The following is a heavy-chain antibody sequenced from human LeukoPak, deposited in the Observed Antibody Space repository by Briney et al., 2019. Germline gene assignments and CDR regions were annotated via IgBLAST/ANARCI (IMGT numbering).Heavy chain of an antibody. J-gene: IGHJ5*01. CDR1: GFSLSIPRMG. CDR3: ARTRGITFGGVLVIFAVDS. D-gene: IGHD3-16*02. V-gene: IGHV2-26*01. Sequence: SGPTLVNPSETLTLTCTVSGFSLSIPRMGVSWIRQPPGKALEWLAHIFSNDEKSYNTSLKSRLTISKDTSRSQVVLTMANLDPVDTATYYCARTRGITFGGVLVIFAVDSWGQGTLVTVSS. CDR2: IFSNDEK.